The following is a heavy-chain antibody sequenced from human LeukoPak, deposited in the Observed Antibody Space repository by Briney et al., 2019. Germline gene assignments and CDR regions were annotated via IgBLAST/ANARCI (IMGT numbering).Heavy chain of an antibody. CDR1: GYTLTELS. CDR3: ARVERQDYYDSSHLGY. Sequence: GASVKVSCKVSGYTLTELSMHWVRQAPGKGLEWMGGFDPEDGETIYAQKFQGRVTMTTDTSTSTVYMELSSLRSEDTAVYYCARVERQDYYDSSHLGYWGQGTLVTISS. CDR2: FDPEDGET. J-gene: IGHJ4*02. V-gene: IGHV1-24*01. D-gene: IGHD3-22*01.